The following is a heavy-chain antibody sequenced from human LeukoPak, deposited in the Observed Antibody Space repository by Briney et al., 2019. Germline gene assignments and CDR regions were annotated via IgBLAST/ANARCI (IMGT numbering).Heavy chain of an antibody. J-gene: IGHJ2*01. V-gene: IGHV1-18*01. CDR1: GYTFTTHG. Sequence: PGASVKVSCKASGYTFTTHGIAWVRQAPGQGLEWMGWISAHNGNTNYAQSLQGRVTMTTDTPTNTAYMELRSLRSDDTAVYYCARDGYFDLWGRGTLVTVSS. CDR3: ARDGYFDL. CDR2: ISAHNGNT.